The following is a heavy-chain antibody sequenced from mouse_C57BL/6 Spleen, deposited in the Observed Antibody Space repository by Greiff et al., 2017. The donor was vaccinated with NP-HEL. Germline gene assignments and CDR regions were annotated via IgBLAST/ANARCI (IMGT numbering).Heavy chain of an antibody. V-gene: IGHV2-2*01. CDR2: IWSDGST. CDR3: ARIYYDYDYAMDY. J-gene: IGHJ4*01. Sequence: QVQLQQSGPGLVQPSQSLSITCTVSGFSLTSYGVHWVRQSPGKGLEWLGVIWSDGSTDYNAAFISRLSISKDNSKSQVFFKMNSLQADDTAIYYCARIYYDYDYAMDYWGQGTSVTVSS. D-gene: IGHD2-4*01. CDR1: GFSLTSYG.